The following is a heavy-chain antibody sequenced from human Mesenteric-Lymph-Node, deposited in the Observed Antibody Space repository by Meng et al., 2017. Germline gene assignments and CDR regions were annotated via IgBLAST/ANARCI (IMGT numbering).Heavy chain of an antibody. Sequence: ASVKVSCKAAGYTFTGYYIHWVRRAPGQGLEWVGRINPDTAGTNYAPKFKGRATVTSDTSISTAYMELRSLRSDDTATYYCARGGHYYDSGNWFDSWGQGTLVTVSS. J-gene: IGHJ5*01. CDR2: INPDTAGT. CDR1: GYTFTGYY. D-gene: IGHD3-10*01. V-gene: IGHV1-2*06. CDR3: ARGGHYYDSGNWFDS.